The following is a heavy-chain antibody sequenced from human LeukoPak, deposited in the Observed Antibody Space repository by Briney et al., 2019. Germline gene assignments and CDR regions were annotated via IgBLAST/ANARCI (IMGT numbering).Heavy chain of an antibody. D-gene: IGHD3-22*01. CDR2: ISAYNGNT. CDR1: GYTFTSYG. Sequence: ASVKVSCKASGYTFTSYGISWVRQAPGQGLEWMGWISAYNGNTNYAQKLQGRVTMTTDTSTSTAYMELRSLRSDDTAVYYCARGLSTYYYDSSGYWGQGTLVTVSS. J-gene: IGHJ4*02. V-gene: IGHV1-18*01. CDR3: ARGLSTYYYDSSGY.